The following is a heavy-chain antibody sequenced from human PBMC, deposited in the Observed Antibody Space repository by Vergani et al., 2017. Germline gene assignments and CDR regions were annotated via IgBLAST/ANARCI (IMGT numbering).Heavy chain of an antibody. CDR2: IKSKTDGGTT. J-gene: IGHJ6*03. CDR1: GFTFSNAW. CDR3: TTRSSTPWGGYYYMDV. D-gene: IGHD2-2*01. V-gene: IGHV3-15*01. Sequence: EVQLVESGGGLVKPGGSLRLSCAASGFTFSNAWMSWVLQAPGKGLEWVGRIKSKTDGGTTDYAAPVKGRFTISRDDSKNTLYLQMNSLKTEDTAVYYCTTRSSTPWGGYYYMDVWGKGTTVTVSS.